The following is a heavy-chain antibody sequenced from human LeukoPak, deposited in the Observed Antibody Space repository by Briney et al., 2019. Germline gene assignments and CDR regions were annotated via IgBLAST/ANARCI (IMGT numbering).Heavy chain of an antibody. CDR1: GFTFSSYE. Sequence: PGGSLRLSCAASGFTFSSYEMNSVRQAPGKGLEWVSYISSVGSSLNYADSLEGRVAIYRDNAKNSLYLQMNSLRAEDTAVYYCASVGYSYGFGFGYWGQGTLVTVSS. CDR2: ISSVGSSL. J-gene: IGHJ4*02. CDR3: ASVGYSYGFGFGY. D-gene: IGHD5-18*01. V-gene: IGHV3-48*03.